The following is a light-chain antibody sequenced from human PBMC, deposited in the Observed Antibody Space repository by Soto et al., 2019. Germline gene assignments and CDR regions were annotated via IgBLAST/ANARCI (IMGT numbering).Light chain of an antibody. CDR1: QSLLHRDGYNF. CDR2: LGS. CDR3: MQTLHTPHT. Sequence: DVVMTQSPLSLPVTPGEPASISCRSSQSLLHRDGYNFLDWYLQKPGQSPQFLIYLGSNRASGVPDRFNGSGSGTDFTLQIRRVEADDVGDYYCMQTLHTPHTFGQGTKLEIK. V-gene: IGKV2-28*01. J-gene: IGKJ2*01.